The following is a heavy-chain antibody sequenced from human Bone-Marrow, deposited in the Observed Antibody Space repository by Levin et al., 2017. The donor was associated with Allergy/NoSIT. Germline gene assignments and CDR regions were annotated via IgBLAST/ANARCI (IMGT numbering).Heavy chain of an antibody. J-gene: IGHJ6*03. Sequence: GGSLRLSCAASGFHFTTHAMSWVRQAPGRGLEWVSSLDGSSGKTHYADAVKGRFTIPREYSKNTLFLQMNSLRVEDTARYYCAKAGTTVMLDYSYLDVWGEGTAVTVSS. V-gene: IGHV3-23*01. D-gene: IGHD4-17*01. CDR1: GFHFTTHA. CDR3: AKAGTTVMLDYSYLDV. CDR2: LDGSSGKT.